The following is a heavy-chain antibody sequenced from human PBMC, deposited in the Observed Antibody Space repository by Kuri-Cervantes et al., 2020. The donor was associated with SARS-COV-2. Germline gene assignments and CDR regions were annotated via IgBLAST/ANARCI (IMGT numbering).Heavy chain of an antibody. CDR2: ISYDGSNK. Sequence: GGSLRLSCAASGFTFSSYGMHWVRQAPGKGLEWVAVISYDGSNKYYADSVKGRFTISRDNSKNTLYLQMNSLGAEDTAVYYCAKDITGVVPYYYYGMDVWGQGTTVTVSS. V-gene: IGHV3-30*18. CDR3: AKDITGVVPYYYYGMDV. CDR1: GFTFSSYG. D-gene: IGHD1-20*01. J-gene: IGHJ6*02.